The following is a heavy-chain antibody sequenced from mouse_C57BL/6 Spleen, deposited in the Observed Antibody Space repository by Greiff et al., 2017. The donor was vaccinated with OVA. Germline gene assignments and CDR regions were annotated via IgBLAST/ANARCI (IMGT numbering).Heavy chain of an antibody. CDR3: ARSGTAQAYYYAMDY. V-gene: IGHV1-82*01. Sequence: VQLQQSGPELVKPGASVKISCKASGYAFSSSWMNWVKQRPGKGLEWIGRIYPGDGDTNYNGTFKGKATLTADKSSSTAYMQLSSLTSEDSAVYFCARSGTAQAYYYAMDYWGQGTSVTVSS. D-gene: IGHD3-2*02. CDR1: GYAFSSSW. CDR2: IYPGDGDT. J-gene: IGHJ4*01.